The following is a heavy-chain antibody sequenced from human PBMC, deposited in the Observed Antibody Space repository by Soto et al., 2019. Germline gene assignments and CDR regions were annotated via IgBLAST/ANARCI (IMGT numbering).Heavy chain of an antibody. CDR2: TYHSANP. CDR3: ATAPYGDYVGYFDP. J-gene: IGHJ5*02. CDR1: GDTISTGGYS. D-gene: IGHD4-17*01. V-gene: IGHV4-30-2*01. Sequence: QLQLQESGSRLVKSSETLSLTCAVSGDTISTGGYSWAWIRQPPGKPLEWIGHTYHSANPYYNPSIYSRVIISVDRSKNPFSLTLSPVTAADTAMFYSATAPYGDYVGYFDPSGQATLVTVSS.